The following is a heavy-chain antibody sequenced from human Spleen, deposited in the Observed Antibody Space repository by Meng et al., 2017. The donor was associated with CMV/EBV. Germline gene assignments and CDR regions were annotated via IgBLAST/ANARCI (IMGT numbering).Heavy chain of an antibody. CDR2: INDDGGRT. V-gene: IGHV3-64*02. CDR1: GFTFSNHA. Sequence: GGSLRLSCAASGFTFSNHAMHWVRQAPGRGLECVSTINDDGGRTYYADSVKGRFTISRDNAKNSVFLQLSSLRVEDTAVYYCARERLYQPLWGDALDVWGQGTMVTVSS. CDR3: ARERLYQPLWGDALDV. D-gene: IGHD2-2*01. J-gene: IGHJ3*01.